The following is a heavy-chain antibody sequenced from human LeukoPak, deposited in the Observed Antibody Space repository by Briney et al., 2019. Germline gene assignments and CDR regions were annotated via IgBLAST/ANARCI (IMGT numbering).Heavy chain of an antibody. Sequence: ASVKVSCKVSGYTLTELSMHWVRQAPGKRREWMGGFDPEDGETIYAQKFQGRVTMTEDTSTDTAYMELSSLRSEDTAVYYCATDYDILTGYGYWGQGTLVTVSS. D-gene: IGHD3-9*01. CDR1: GYTLTELS. J-gene: IGHJ4*02. CDR3: ATDYDILTGYGY. CDR2: FDPEDGET. V-gene: IGHV1-24*01.